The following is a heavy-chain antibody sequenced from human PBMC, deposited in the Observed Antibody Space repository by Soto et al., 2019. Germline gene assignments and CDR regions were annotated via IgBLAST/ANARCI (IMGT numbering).Heavy chain of an antibody. D-gene: IGHD2-8*02. CDR3: VRVGLVGSNSLTNAWFGP. J-gene: IGHJ5*02. CDR2: IYPGDSDT. V-gene: IGHV5-51*01. CDR1: GCNFASHW. Sequence: LKISWMGSGCNFASHWIGRVIQKNGKGLEWMGIIYPGDSDTRYSPSFQGQVTISADKSIRTAYLQWNSLKASDTAMYYCVRVGLVGSNSLTNAWFGPWGPGTLLTVSS.